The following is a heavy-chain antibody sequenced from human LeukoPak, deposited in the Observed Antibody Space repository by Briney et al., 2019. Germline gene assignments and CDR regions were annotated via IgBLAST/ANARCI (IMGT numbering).Heavy chain of an antibody. CDR3: ARALIAAADY. Sequence: GSLRLSCAASGFTFSSYSMNWIRQPPGKGLEWIGEINHSGSTNYNPSLKSRVTISVDTSKNQFSLKLSSVTAADTAVYYCARALIAAADYWGQGTLVTVSS. D-gene: IGHD6-13*01. V-gene: IGHV4-34*01. CDR1: GFTFSSYS. J-gene: IGHJ4*02. CDR2: INHSGST.